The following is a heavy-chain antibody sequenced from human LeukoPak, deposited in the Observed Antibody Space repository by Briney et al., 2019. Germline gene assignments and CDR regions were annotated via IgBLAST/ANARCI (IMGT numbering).Heavy chain of an antibody. CDR3: VRDRSARFFDF. J-gene: IGHJ2*01. CDR1: GFTFRNHG. Sequence: GGSLRLSCAASGFTFRNHGTYWVRQAPGKGLEWVAIIWYDGSNQYYGDSVKGRFTISRDNSKNMLYLQMNSLRAEDTALYFCVRDRSARFFDFWGRGTLVTVSS. D-gene: IGHD3-3*01. CDR2: IWYDGSNQ. V-gene: IGHV3-33*01.